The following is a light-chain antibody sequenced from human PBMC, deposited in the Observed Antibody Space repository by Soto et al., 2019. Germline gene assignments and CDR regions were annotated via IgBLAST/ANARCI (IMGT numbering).Light chain of an antibody. CDR3: LQNYNYPYT. J-gene: IGKJ2*01. CDR1: QGITTD. CDR2: AAF. Sequence: AIQMTQSPSSLSASVGDRVTITCRASQGITTDLAWYQHKPGKAPKVLIYAAFSLQSGVPSRFSGSGSGTDFTLTISSLQPEDFATYYCLQNYNYPYTFGQGTNLEIK. V-gene: IGKV1-6*01.